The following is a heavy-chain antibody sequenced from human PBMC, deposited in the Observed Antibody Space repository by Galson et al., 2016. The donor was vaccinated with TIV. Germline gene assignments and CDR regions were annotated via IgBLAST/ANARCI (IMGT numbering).Heavy chain of an antibody. CDR3: ARGFRGYYFDY. V-gene: IGHV3-33*01. CDR1: GFTFGSYG. D-gene: IGHD3-10*01. Sequence: SLRLSCAASGFTFGSYGMHWVRQAPGKGLEWVAGLGFDGSHTSYGDSVTGRVTISRDNARKMLYLQMKSLRSEDTALYYCARGFRGYYFDYWGQGTLVTVSS. CDR2: LGFDGSHT. J-gene: IGHJ4*02.